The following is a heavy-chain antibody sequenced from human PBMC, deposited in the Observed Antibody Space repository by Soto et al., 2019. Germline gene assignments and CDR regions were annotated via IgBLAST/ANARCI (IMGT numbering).Heavy chain of an antibody. CDR2: INPNSGGT. V-gene: IGHV1-2*04. J-gene: IGHJ6*02. Sequence: ASVKVCCKDSGYTFTGYYMHWVRQDPGQGLEWMGWINPNSGGTNYAQKFQGWVTMTRDTSISTAYMELSRLRSDDTAVYYCARDGENSGSYYHYYGMDVWGQGTTVTVSS. CDR3: ARDGENSGSYYHYYGMDV. CDR1: GYTFTGYY. D-gene: IGHD1-26*01.